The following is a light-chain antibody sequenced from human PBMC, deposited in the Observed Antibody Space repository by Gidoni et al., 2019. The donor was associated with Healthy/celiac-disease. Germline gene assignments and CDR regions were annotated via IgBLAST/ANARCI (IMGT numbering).Light chain of an antibody. Sequence: DSQRTHSPSSLSASVGDRVTITSQASQDISNYLNWYQQKPGKAPKLLIYDASYLETGVPSSFGGSGSGTDFTFTISRLQPEDIATYYCQQYDNLPTFXPXTKVDIK. CDR3: QQYDNLPT. CDR1: QDISNY. CDR2: DAS. J-gene: IGKJ3*01. V-gene: IGKV1-33*01.